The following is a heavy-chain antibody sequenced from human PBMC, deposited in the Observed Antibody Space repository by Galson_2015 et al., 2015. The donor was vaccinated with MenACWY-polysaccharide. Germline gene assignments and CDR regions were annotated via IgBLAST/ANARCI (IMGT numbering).Heavy chain of an antibody. CDR2: INADGSAT. Sequence: SLRLSCAASGFSFSTYWMHWVRHTPGKGLVWVSRINADGSATDYADSVRGRFTISRDNAKNTLYLEMNSLRAEDTALYYCVRSAFFDYWGQGNLVTVSS. J-gene: IGHJ4*02. V-gene: IGHV3-74*01. CDR3: VRSAFFDY. CDR1: GFSFSTYW.